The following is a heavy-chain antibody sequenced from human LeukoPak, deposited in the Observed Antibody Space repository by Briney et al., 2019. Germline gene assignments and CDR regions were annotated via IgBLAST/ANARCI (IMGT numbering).Heavy chain of an antibody. D-gene: IGHD2-2*01. Sequence: SQTLSLTCAISGDTVSSNSVTWNWIRQSPSRGLEWLVRTYYRSTWYNDYAVSVRGRITVNPDTSKNQFSLHLNSVTPEDTAVYYCARRLTQYDCFDPWGQGILVTVSS. CDR2: TYYRSTWYN. V-gene: IGHV6-1*01. CDR3: ARRLTQYDCFDP. J-gene: IGHJ5*02. CDR1: GDTVSSNSVT.